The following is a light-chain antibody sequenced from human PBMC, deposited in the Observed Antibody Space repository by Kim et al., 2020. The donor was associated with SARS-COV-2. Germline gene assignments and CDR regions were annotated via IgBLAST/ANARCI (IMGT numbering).Light chain of an antibody. CDR3: LQSENFPPT. J-gene: IGKJ1*01. CDR2: EIS. V-gene: IGKV1-17*01. CDR1: QDIGSY. Sequence: DIQMTQSPSSLSAAVGDRVTITCRASQDIGSYVDWYQQKPGKAPKRLIYEISSLQSGVPSRFSGSGSGTEFTLTISCLQPEDLATYFCLQSENFPPTFGQGTKVDIK.